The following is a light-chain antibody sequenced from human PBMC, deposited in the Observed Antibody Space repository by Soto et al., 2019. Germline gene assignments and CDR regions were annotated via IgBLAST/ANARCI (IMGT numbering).Light chain of an antibody. V-gene: IGLV2-18*02. CDR2: EVS. CDR1: SSDVGSYNR. CDR3: SSYTSSRTFV. J-gene: IGLJ1*01. Sequence: QSALTQPPSVSGSPGQSVTISCTGTSSDVGSYNRVSWYQQPPGTAPKLLICEVSNRPSGVPDRFSGSKSGNTASLTISGHQAEDEADYYCSSYTSSRTFVFGTGTKLTVL.